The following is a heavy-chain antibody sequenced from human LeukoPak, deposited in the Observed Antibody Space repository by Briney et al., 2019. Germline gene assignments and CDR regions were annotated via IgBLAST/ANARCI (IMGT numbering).Heavy chain of an antibody. V-gene: IGHV4-30-4*08. CDR1: GGSISSGDYY. J-gene: IGHJ4*02. CDR3: ATSYSSGYWFYFDY. D-gene: IGHD3-3*01. CDR2: IYYSGST. Sequence: PSETLSLTCTVSGGSISSGDYYWSWIRQPPGKGLEWIGYIYYSGSTYYNPSLKSRVTISVDTSKNQFSLKLSSVTAADTAVYYCATSYSSGYWFYFDYWGQGTLVTVSS.